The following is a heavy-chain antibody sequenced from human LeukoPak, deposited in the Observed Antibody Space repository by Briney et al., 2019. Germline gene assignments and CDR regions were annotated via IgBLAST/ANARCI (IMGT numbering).Heavy chain of an antibody. Sequence: VASVKVSCKASGYTFTSYDINWVRQATGQGLEWMGWMNPNSGNTGYAQKFQGRVTMTRNTSISTAYMELSSLRSEDTAVYYCARGYCSGGSCYYYYGMDVWGQGTTVTVSS. CDR2: MNPNSGNT. CDR3: ARGYCSGGSCYYYYGMDV. V-gene: IGHV1-8*01. D-gene: IGHD2-15*01. J-gene: IGHJ6*02. CDR1: GYTFTSYD.